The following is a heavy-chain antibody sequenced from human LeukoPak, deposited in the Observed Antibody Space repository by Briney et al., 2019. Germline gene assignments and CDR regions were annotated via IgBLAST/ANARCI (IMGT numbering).Heavy chain of an antibody. J-gene: IGHJ4*02. Sequence: PGGSLRLSCAASGFTFSSYGMHWVRQAPGKGLEWVAFIRHDGSNKYYADSVKGRFTISRDNSKNTLYLQMNSLRAEDTAVYYCAKTFTSGSYSLSFYYFDYWGQGTLVTVSS. CDR1: GFTFSSYG. CDR2: IRHDGSNK. D-gene: IGHD1-26*01. V-gene: IGHV3-30*02. CDR3: AKTFTSGSYSLSFYYFDY.